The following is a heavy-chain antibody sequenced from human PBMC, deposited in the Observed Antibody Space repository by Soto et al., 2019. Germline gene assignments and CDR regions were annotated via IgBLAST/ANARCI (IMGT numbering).Heavy chain of an antibody. CDR3: ATNSITMVRGVEAYYGMDV. D-gene: IGHD3-10*01. Sequence: ASVKVSCKASGYTFTSYAMHWVRQAPGQRLEWMGWINAGNGNTKYSQKFQGRVTITRDTSASTAYMELSSLRSEDTAVYYCATNSITMVRGVEAYYGMDVWGQGTTVPVS. CDR2: INAGNGNT. J-gene: IGHJ6*02. CDR1: GYTFTSYA. V-gene: IGHV1-3*01.